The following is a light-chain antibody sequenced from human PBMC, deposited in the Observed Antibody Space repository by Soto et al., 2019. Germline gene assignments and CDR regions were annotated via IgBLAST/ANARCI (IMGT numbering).Light chain of an antibody. V-gene: IGKV1-5*03. CDR3: QQYNSYSRT. Sequence: DIQMTQSPSTLSASVGDRVTITCRASQTISSWLAWYQQKPGKAPKLLIYKASNLESGVPSRFSGSGSGTEFTLTISSLQPDDFATYYCQQYNSYSRTFGQGPKVEIK. CDR2: KAS. CDR1: QTISSW. J-gene: IGKJ1*01.